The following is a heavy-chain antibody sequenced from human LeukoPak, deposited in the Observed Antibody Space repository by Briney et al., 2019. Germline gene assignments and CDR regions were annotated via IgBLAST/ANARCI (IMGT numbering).Heavy chain of an antibody. CDR2: ISYDGSRK. J-gene: IGHJ5*02. CDR1: GFTFNSYG. CDR3: ARWMTTVTTYNWFDP. Sequence: GGSLRLSCAASGFTFNSYGMHWVRQAPGKGLEWVAIISYDGSRKYYGDSVKGRFTISRDNSKNTLFLQMNSLRAEDTAVYYCARWMTTVTTYNWFDPWGQGTLVTVSS. V-gene: IGHV3-30*03. D-gene: IGHD4-17*01.